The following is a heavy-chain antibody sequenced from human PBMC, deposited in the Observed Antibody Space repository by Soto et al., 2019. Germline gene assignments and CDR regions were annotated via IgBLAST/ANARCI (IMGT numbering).Heavy chain of an antibody. D-gene: IGHD5-18*01. J-gene: IGHJ5*02. Sequence: QVQLQQWCAGLLKPSETLSLTCAVYGGSFSGYYWSWIRQPPGKGLEWIGEINHSGSTNYNPSLKSRVTISVDTSKNQFSLKLSSVTAADTAVYYCARARGGYSYGYGRGWFDPWGQGTLVTVSS. CDR1: GGSFSGYY. V-gene: IGHV4-34*01. CDR2: INHSGST. CDR3: ARARGGYSYGYGRGWFDP.